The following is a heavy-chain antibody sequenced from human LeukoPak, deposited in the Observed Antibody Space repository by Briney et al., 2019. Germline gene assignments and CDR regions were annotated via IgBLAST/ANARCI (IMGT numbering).Heavy chain of an antibody. CDR2: ISSNGGST. D-gene: IGHD2-8*01. V-gene: IGHV3-64*01. CDR1: GFTFSSCA. Sequence: GRPLRLSCAASGFTFSSCAMHWVRQAPGKGLEYVSGISSNGGSTYHANSVKGRFSISRDNSKNTLYLQMGSLRPEDMAVYYCAREYCTNGVCYKRFDYWGQGTLVTVSS. J-gene: IGHJ4*02. CDR3: AREYCTNGVCYKRFDY.